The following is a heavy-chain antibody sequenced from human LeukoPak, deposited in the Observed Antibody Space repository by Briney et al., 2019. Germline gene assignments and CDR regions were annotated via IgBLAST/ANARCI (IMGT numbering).Heavy chain of an antibody. D-gene: IGHD6-13*01. CDR2: ISGSGGRT. CDR3: AKVRFPHSSSWYVFDY. J-gene: IGHJ4*02. V-gene: IGHV3-23*01. Sequence: QTGGSLRLSCSASGFTFSSYAMSWVRQAPGKGLEWVSAISGSGGRTYYADSVKGRFTISRDNSKNTLYMQMNSLRAEDTAVYYCAKVRFPHSSSWYVFDYWGQGTLVTVSS. CDR1: GFTFSSYA.